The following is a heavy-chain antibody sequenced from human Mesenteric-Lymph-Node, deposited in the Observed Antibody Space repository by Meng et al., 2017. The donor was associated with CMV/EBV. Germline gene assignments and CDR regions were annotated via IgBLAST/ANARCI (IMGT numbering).Heavy chain of an antibody. CDR2: IGYDGSNK. D-gene: IGHD3-10*01. CDR1: EFSFSRSG. V-gene: IGHV3-33*01. CDR3: ARSVGQVALDY. Sequence: GESLKISCAASEFSFSRSGMHWVRKAPGKGLEWVAFIGYDGSNKYYGDSVKGRFTISRDNSKNTLYLQMNNLRAEDTAVYYCARSVGQVALDYWGQGTLVTVSS. J-gene: IGHJ4*02.